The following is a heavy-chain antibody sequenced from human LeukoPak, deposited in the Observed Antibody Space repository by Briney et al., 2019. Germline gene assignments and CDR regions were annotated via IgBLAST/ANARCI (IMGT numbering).Heavy chain of an antibody. CDR2: ISGSGGST. Sequence: PGGSLRLSCAASGVTFSGYAMTWVRQAPGKGLECVSSISGSGGSTYYADSVKGRFTISRDNSKKTLYLQMNSLRAEDTAVYYCAKGLVAGPGTYFDYWGQGTLVTVSS. V-gene: IGHV3-23*01. D-gene: IGHD6-19*01. CDR1: GVTFSGYA. CDR3: AKGLVAGPGTYFDY. J-gene: IGHJ4*02.